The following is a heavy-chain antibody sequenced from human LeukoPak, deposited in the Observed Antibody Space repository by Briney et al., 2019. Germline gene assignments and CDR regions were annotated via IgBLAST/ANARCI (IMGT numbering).Heavy chain of an antibody. CDR2: IYHSGST. CDR1: GGSISSGGYY. CDR3: ARDTLGGYSDY. V-gene: IGHV4-30-2*01. Sequence: SETLSLTCTVSGGSISSGGYYWSWIRQPPGKGLEWIGYIYHSGSTYYNPSLKSRVTISVDRSKNQFSLKLSSVTAADTAVYYCARDTLGGYSDYWGQGTLVTVSS. J-gene: IGHJ4*02. D-gene: IGHD5-12*01.